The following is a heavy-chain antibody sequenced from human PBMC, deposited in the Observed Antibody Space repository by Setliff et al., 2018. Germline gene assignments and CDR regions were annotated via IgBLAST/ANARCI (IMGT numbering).Heavy chain of an antibody. CDR2: MHYTGTA. CDR3: AGSHGSGGYYSDAPYYFQY. J-gene: IGHJ4*02. Sequence: PSETLSLTCTVSAGSINLYYWSWIRQPPGKEMEWIGYMHYTGTASFNPALKSRVSIFVDASKDHFSLHLSSVTAADTAMYYCAGSHGSGGYYSDAPYYFQYWGQGTQVTVSS. CDR1: AGSINLYY. D-gene: IGHD3-10*01. V-gene: IGHV4-59*01.